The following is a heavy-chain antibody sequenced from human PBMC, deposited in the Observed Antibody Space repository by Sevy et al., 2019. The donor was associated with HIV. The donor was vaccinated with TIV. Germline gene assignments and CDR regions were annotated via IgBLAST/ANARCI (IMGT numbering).Heavy chain of an antibody. Sequence: GGSLRLSCAASGFTFSGSAMHWVRQASGKGLEWVGRIRSKANSYATAYAASVKGRFTISRDDSKNTAYLQMNSLKTEDTAVYYCTRPLVAAAGTYYYYGIDVWGQGTTVTVSS. J-gene: IGHJ6*02. CDR3: TRPLVAAAGTYYYYGIDV. CDR2: IRSKANSYAT. CDR1: GFTFSGSA. D-gene: IGHD6-13*01. V-gene: IGHV3-73*01.